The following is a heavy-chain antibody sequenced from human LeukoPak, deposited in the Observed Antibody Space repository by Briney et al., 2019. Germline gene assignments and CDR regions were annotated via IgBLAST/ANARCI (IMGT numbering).Heavy chain of an antibody. CDR2: IVVGSGNT. J-gene: IGHJ4*02. CDR1: GFTFTSSA. V-gene: IGHV1-58*01. CDR3: AAGATYYDILPVLAF. Sequence: SVKGSCKASGFTFTSSAVQWVRQARGQRLEWIGWIVVGSGNTNYAQKFQERVTITRDMYTSTAYMELSSLRSEETAVYYCAAGATYYDILPVLAFWGQGTLVTVSS. D-gene: IGHD3-9*01.